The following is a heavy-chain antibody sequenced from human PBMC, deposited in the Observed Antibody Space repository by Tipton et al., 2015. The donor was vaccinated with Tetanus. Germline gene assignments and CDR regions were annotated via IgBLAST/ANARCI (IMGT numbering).Heavy chain of an antibody. V-gene: IGHV4-59*12. J-gene: IGHJ5*02. Sequence: TLSLTCTVSGASINSDYWSWIRQPPGRGLELIGYIDYSGSTNYNPSLKSRVTMSVDTSKNQFSLKLSSVTAADTAGYYCAGDYYDSSGYPNWFDPWGQGTLVTVSS. CDR1: GASINSDY. D-gene: IGHD3-22*01. CDR2: IDYSGST. CDR3: AGDYYDSSGYPNWFDP.